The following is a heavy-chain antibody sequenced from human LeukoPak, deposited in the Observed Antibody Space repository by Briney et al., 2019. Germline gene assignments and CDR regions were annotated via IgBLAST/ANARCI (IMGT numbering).Heavy chain of an antibody. J-gene: IGHJ6*03. V-gene: IGHV3-53*01. CDR2: IYSGGST. CDR3: ARRRAYYYYYMDV. CDR1: GFTFSSYS. Sequence: GGSLRLSCAASGFTFSSYSMNWVRQAPGKGLEWVSVIYSGGSTYYADSVKGRFTISRDNSKNTLYLQMNSLRAEDTAVYYCARRRAYYYYYMDVWGKGTTVTVSS.